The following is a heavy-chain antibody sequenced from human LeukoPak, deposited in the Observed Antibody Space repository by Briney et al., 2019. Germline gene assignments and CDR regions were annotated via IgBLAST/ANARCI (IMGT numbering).Heavy chain of an antibody. J-gene: IGHJ4*02. CDR2: ISSSSSTI. D-gene: IGHD3-22*01. Sequence: GGSLRLSCAASGFTFSSYNMNWVRQAPGKGLEWVSFISSSSSTIYYADSVRGRFTISRDNAKNSLYLQMNSLRAEDTAVYYCARDPDYYDSSGYYYGSFDYWGQGTLVSVSS. V-gene: IGHV3-48*01. CDR1: GFTFSSYN. CDR3: ARDPDYYDSSGYYYGSFDY.